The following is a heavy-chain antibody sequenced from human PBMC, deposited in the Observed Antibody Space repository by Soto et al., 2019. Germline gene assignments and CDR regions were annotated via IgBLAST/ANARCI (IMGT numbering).Heavy chain of an antibody. CDR3: ARIRASSNGYGDPNWFDP. Sequence: QVQLQESGPGLVKPSGTLSLTCAVSGGSVSSNNWWSWVRQPPRKGLEWIGEIYHFGSTNYNPSLQSRVTIAGDTSKNQFSLKLSSVTAADTALYYCARIRASSNGYGDPNWFDPWGQGTLVTVSS. CDR1: GGSVSSNNW. CDR2: IYHFGST. J-gene: IGHJ5*02. D-gene: IGHD4-17*01. V-gene: IGHV4-4*02.